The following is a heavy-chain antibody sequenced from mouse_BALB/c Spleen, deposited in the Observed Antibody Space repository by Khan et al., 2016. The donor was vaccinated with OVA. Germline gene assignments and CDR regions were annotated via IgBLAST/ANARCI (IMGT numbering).Heavy chain of an antibody. J-gene: IGHJ3*01. V-gene: IGHV1-15*01. CDR1: GYTFTDYE. Sequence: QVQLKESGAELVRPGASVKLSCKALGYTFTDYEIHWVKQTPVHGLEWIGALHPGSGGTAYNQKFKGKATLTADKSSSTAYMELSSLTSEDSAVYYCTRCRVNYYVYGFAYWGQGTLVTVSA. D-gene: IGHD1-2*01. CDR3: TRCRVNYYVYGFAY. CDR2: LHPGSGGT.